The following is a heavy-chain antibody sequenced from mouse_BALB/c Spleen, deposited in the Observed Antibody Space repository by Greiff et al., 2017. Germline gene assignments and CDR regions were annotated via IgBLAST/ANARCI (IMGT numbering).Heavy chain of an antibody. V-gene: IGHV1S81*02. Sequence: VQLQQPGAELVKPGASVKLSCKASGYTFTSYYMYWVKQRPGQGLEWIGGINPSNGGTNFNEKFKSKATLTVDKSSSTAYMQLSSLTSEDSAVYYCTNSYYGSFAYWGQGTLVTVSA. CDR3: TNSYYGSFAY. CDR1: GYTFTSYY. D-gene: IGHD1-2*01. CDR2: INPSNGGT. J-gene: IGHJ3*01.